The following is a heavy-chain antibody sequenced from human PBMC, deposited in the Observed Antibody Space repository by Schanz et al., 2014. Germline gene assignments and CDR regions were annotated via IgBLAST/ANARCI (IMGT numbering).Heavy chain of an antibody. CDR2: ISGSGGST. Sequence: VQLVESGGGVVQPGRSLRLSCAASGFTFSSYTMNWVRQAPGKGLAWVSAISGSGGSTVYADSVKGRFTISRDNSNNTLYLQMSSLRGEDTAVYYCAKDLEPQWGGDCPLTWGQGTLVTVSS. CDR3: AKDLEPQWGGDCPLT. D-gene: IGHD2-21*02. CDR1: GFTFSSYT. J-gene: IGHJ4*02. V-gene: IGHV3-23*04.